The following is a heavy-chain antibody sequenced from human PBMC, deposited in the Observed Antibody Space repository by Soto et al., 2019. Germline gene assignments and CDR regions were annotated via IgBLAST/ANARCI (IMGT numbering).Heavy chain of an antibody. CDR3: ARNMAY. J-gene: IGHJ4*02. V-gene: IGHV4-4*09. Sequence: QVQLQESGPGLVKPSETLSLTCTVSGGSISSYYWSWIRQPPGKGLEWIGYMYDSGSTRYNPSLSSRVTISVDTCKNQFSLKLRSVTAADTAVYYCARNMAYWGQGTLVTASS. D-gene: IGHD3-10*01. CDR2: MYDSGST. CDR1: GGSISSYY.